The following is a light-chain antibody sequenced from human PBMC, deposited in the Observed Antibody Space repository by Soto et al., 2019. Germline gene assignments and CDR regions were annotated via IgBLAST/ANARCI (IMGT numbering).Light chain of an antibody. CDR2: AAS. Sequence: DIQMTHSPSTLSSSVLDRVTITCLASQSISSWLAWYQQKPGKAPKLLIYAASSLQSGVPSRFSGSGSGTDFTLTISSLQPEDFATYYCQQSYSTPHQFGQGTKVDIK. CDR1: QSISSW. CDR3: QQSYSTPHQ. V-gene: IGKV1-39*01. J-gene: IGKJ1*01.